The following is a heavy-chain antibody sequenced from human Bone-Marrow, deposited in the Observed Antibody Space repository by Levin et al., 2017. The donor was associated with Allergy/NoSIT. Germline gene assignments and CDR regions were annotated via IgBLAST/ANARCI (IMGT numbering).Heavy chain of an antibody. J-gene: IGHJ4*02. D-gene: IGHD3-3*01. V-gene: IGHV3-30*04. CDR3: AGGLGGFWSGYYPPGEY. Sequence: GGSLRLSCAASGFTFSSYAMHWVRQAPGKGLEWVAVISYDGSNKYYADSVKGRFTISRDNSKNTLYLQMNSLRAEDTAVYYCAGGLGGFWSGYYPPGEYWGQGTLVTVSS. CDR2: ISYDGSNK. CDR1: GFTFSSYA.